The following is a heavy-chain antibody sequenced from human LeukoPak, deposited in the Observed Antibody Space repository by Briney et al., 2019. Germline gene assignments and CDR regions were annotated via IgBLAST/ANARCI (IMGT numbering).Heavy chain of an antibody. CDR2: ISGSDGST. V-gene: IGHV3-23*01. J-gene: IGHJ5*02. D-gene: IGHD3-9*01. CDR3: AKDAVAPQYYDILTGYYRFNWFDP. CDR1: GFTFSSYA. Sequence: PGGSLRLSCAASGFTFSSYAMSWVRQAPGKGLEWVSAISGSDGSTYYADSVKGRFTISRDNSKNTLYLQMNSLRAEDTAVYYCAKDAVAPQYYDILTGYYRFNWFDPWGQGTLVTVSS.